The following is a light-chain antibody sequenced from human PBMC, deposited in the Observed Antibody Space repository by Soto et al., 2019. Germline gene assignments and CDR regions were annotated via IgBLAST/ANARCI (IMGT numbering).Light chain of an antibody. Sequence: EIVLTQSPGTLSLSPGERATLSCRASQSVGSNYLAWYEQKPGQAPRLIIHGASSRATGVPDRITGSGSGTDFTLSISRLEPEDFAVYYCQQYGGSTRTFGQGTKVEIK. J-gene: IGKJ1*01. V-gene: IGKV3-20*01. CDR1: QSVGSNY. CDR2: GAS. CDR3: QQYGGSTRT.